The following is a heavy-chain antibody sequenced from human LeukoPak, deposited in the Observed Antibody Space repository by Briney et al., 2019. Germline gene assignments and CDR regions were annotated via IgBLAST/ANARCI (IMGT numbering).Heavy chain of an antibody. CDR1: GFTFSSYS. CDR2: ISSSSSTI. V-gene: IGHV3-48*04. Sequence: PGGSLRLSCAASGFTFSSYSMNWVRQAPGKGLEWVSYISSSSSTIYYADSVKGRFTISRDNAKNTLHLQMNSLRAEDTAVYYCATPRGSGSYLAFDYWGQGTLVTVSS. CDR3: ATPRGSGSYLAFDY. D-gene: IGHD1-26*01. J-gene: IGHJ4*02.